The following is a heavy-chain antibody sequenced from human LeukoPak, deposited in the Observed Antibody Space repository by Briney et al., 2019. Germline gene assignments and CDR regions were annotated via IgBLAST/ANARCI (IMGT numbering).Heavy chain of an antibody. CDR1: GGSISSDDYY. CDR2: IYYSGST. D-gene: IGHD3-10*01. J-gene: IGHJ4*02. Sequence: PSETLSLTCTVSGGSISSDDYYWSWIRQHPGKGLEWIGYIYYSGSTYYNPSLKSRVTISVDTSKNQFSLKLSSVTAADTAAYYCARDYYGSGSYDYWGQGTLVTVSS. CDR3: ARDYYGSGSYDY. V-gene: IGHV4-31*03.